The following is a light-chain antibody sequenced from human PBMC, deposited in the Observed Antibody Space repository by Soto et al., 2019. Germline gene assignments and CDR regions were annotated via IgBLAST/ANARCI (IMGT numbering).Light chain of an antibody. CDR2: AAS. CDR1: QGISSA. V-gene: IGKV1-13*02. CDR3: QQYKIYPWT. Sequence: IQMTQSPSTLSASVGDRVTITCRASQGISSALAWYQQKPGKAPKLLIYAASSLQSGVPSRFSGSGSGTDFTLTISSLQPDDFATYYCQQYKIYPWTFGQGTKVDI. J-gene: IGKJ1*01.